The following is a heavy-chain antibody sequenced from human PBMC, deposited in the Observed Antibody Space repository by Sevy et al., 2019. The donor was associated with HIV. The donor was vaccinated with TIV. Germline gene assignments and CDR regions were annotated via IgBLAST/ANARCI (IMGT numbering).Heavy chain of an antibody. CDR3: ALKRSYGSGIIKNWFDP. CDR2: INHSGST. CDR1: GGSFSGYY. J-gene: IGHJ5*02. D-gene: IGHD3-10*01. V-gene: IGHV4-34*01. Sequence: SETLSLTCAVYGGSFSGYYWSWIRQPPGKGLEWIGEINHSGSTNYNPSLKSRVTISVDTSKNQFSLKLSSVTAADTAVYYCALKRSYGSGIIKNWFDPWGQGTWSPSPQ.